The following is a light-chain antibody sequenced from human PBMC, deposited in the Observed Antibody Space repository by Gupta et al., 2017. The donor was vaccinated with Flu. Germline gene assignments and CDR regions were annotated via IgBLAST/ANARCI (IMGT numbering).Light chain of an antibody. V-gene: IGLV2-14*01. CDR2: EVS. J-gene: IGLJ3*02. CDR1: SMDVGGYNY. Sequence: SIAISCTGSSMDVGGYNYVSWYQHHPGKAPKLVISEVSNRPSGVSNRFSGSKSGNSASLTISGLQAEDEADYYCSSSTSSSNKLFGGGTKLTVL. CDR3: SSSTSSSNKL.